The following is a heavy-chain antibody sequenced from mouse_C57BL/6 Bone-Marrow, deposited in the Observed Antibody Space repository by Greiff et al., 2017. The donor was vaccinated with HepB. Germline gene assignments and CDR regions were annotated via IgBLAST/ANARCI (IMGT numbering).Heavy chain of an antibody. Sequence: EVQLQQSGTVLARPGASVKMSCKTSGYTFTSYWMHWVKQRPGQGLEWIGAIYPGNSDTSYNQKFKGKAKLTAVTSASTAYMELSSLTNEDSAVYYCTGYGSSPRYFDYWGQGTTLTVSS. CDR1: GYTFTSYW. V-gene: IGHV1-5*01. D-gene: IGHD1-1*01. J-gene: IGHJ2*01. CDR2: IYPGNSDT. CDR3: TGYGSSPRYFDY.